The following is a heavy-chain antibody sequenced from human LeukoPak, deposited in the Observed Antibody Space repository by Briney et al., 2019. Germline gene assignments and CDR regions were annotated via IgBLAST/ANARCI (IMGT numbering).Heavy chain of an antibody. J-gene: IGHJ3*02. D-gene: IGHD6-13*01. CDR3: ARGEIPAARPDAFDI. V-gene: IGHV3-48*04. CDR1: GFTFSSYS. Sequence: PGGSLRLSCAASGFTFSSYSMNWVRQAPGKGLEGVSYISSSGSTIYYADSVKGRFTISRDNAKNSLYLQMNSLRAEDTAVYYCARGEIPAARPDAFDIWGQGTMVTVSS. CDR2: ISSSGSTI.